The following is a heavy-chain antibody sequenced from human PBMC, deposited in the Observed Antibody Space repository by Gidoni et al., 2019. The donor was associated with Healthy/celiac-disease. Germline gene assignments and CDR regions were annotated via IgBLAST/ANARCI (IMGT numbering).Heavy chain of an antibody. D-gene: IGHD3-16*01. V-gene: IGHV4-59*01. CDR1: GGSISSYY. J-gene: IGHJ6*02. CDR3: ARGGGYGDYYYGMDV. Sequence: QVQLQASGPGLVKPSETLSLTCTVSGGSISSYYWSWIRQPPGKGLEWIVYIYYRGSTNYNPSLKSRVTISLDTSKNQFSLKLSSVTAADTAVYYCARGGGYGDYYYGMDVWGQGTTVTVSS. CDR2: IYYRGST.